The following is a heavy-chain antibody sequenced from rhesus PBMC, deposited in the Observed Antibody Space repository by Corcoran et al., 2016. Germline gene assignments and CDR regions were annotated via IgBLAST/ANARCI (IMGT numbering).Heavy chain of an antibody. CDR1: GGSISGYY. CDR3: ARDVAGTFDY. V-gene: IGHV4S5*01. CDR2: MGGRRGCA. Sequence: QVQLEESGPGLVKPSETLSLTCAVSGGSISGYYWNWIRQPPGKGLEWIGYMGGRRGCADYNPSLKSRVTIATDTSKNQLSLRLSSVTAADTAVYYCARDVAGTFDYWGQGVLVTVSS. J-gene: IGHJ4*01. D-gene: IGHD1-1-1*01.